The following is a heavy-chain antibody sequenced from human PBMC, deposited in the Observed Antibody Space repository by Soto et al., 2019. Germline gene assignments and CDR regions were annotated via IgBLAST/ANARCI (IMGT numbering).Heavy chain of an antibody. CDR2: IYYSGRI. CDR1: GASLSNYY. J-gene: IGHJ4*02. D-gene: IGHD4-17*01. V-gene: IGHV4-59*01. CDR3: ARNDHGGNPFFAN. Sequence: QVQLQESGPGLVKPSETLSLTCTVSGASLSNYYWSWIRQPPGKGPEWIGYIYYSGRINYNPSLKSRLTMSVDTSKNQVSLKLNSVTAADTAVYYCARNDHGGNPFFANWGQGTLVTVSS.